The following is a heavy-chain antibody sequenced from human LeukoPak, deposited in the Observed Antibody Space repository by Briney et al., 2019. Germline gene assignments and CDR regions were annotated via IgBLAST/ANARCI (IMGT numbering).Heavy chain of an antibody. CDR2: ISYDGSNK. J-gene: IGHJ3*02. CDR3: ARSIYASGSYYAFDI. CDR1: GFTFSSYG. D-gene: IGHD3-10*01. V-gene: IGHV3-30*12. Sequence: GGSLRPSCVASGFTFSSYGMHWVRQAPGKGLEWVAVISYDGSNKYYADSVKGRFTISRDNSKNTLYLQMNGLRAEDTAVFYCARSIYASGSYYAFDIWGQGTMVTVSS.